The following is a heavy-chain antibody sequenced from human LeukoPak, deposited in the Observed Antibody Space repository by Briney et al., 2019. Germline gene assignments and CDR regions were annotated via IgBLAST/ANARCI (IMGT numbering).Heavy chain of an antibody. D-gene: IGHD6-19*01. V-gene: IGHV4-34*01. CDR3: ARGGWYVDY. CDR1: GGSFSGYY. CDR2: IYYSGST. J-gene: IGHJ4*02. Sequence: SETLSLTCAVYGGSFSGYYWSWIRQPPGKGLEWIGYIYYSGSTNYNPSLKSRVTISLDTSKNQFSLRVISVTAADTAVYYCARGGWYVDYWGQGTLVTVSS.